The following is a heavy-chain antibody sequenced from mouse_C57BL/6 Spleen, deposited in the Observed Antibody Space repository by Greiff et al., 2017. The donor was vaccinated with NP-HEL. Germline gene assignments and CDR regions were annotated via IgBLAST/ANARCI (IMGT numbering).Heavy chain of an antibody. D-gene: IGHD4-1*02. V-gene: IGHV1-75*01. CDR3: ARSQLGRGNWYFDG. CDR2: IFPGSGST. CDR1: GYTFTDYY. J-gene: IGHJ1*03. Sequence: VQLQQSGPELVKPGASVKMSCKASGYTFTDYYINWVKQRPGQGLEWIGRIFPGSGSTNYNAKFKGKATLTVDTSSSTAYMLLSSLTSEDSAVYFSARSQLGRGNWYFDGWGTATTVTVSS.